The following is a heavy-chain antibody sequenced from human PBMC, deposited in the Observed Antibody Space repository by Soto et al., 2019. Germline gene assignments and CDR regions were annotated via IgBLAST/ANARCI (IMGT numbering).Heavy chain of an antibody. D-gene: IGHD3-22*01. CDR1: GYTFTSYY. V-gene: IGHV1-46*01. CDR2: INPSGGST. Sequence: ASVKVSCKASGYTFTSYYMHWVRQAPGQGLEWMGIINPSGGSTSYAQKFQGRVTMTRDTSTSTVYMELSSLRSEDTAVYYCARVPQYYYDSSGYSHFDYWGQGTLVTVSS. J-gene: IGHJ4*02. CDR3: ARVPQYYYDSSGYSHFDY.